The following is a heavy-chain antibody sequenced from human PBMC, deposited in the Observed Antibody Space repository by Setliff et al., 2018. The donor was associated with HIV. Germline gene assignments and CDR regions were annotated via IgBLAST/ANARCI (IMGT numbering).Heavy chain of an antibody. V-gene: IGHV1-2*02. Sequence: ASVKVSCKASGYTFTGYYMHWVRQAPGQGLEWMGWVDPNSGGTNYAQKFQGRVSMTRDTSINTAYMELTRLRSDDTAMFFCARAPNYYDARGLIYYFDYWGQGTLVTVSS. J-gene: IGHJ4*02. D-gene: IGHD3-22*01. CDR2: VDPNSGGT. CDR1: GYTFTGYY. CDR3: ARAPNYYDARGLIYYFDY.